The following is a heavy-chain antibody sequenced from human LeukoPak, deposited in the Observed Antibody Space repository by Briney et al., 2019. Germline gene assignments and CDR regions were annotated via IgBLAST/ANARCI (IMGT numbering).Heavy chain of an antibody. Sequence: GGSLRLSCAASGFSFKDYWMSWVRQAPGKGLELVSSISSSSSYIYYADSVKGRFTISRDNAKNSLYLQMSSLRAEDTAVYYCAREFADYWGQGTLVTVSS. CDR3: AREFADY. CDR2: ISSSSSYI. J-gene: IGHJ4*02. V-gene: IGHV3-21*01. CDR1: GFSFKDYW.